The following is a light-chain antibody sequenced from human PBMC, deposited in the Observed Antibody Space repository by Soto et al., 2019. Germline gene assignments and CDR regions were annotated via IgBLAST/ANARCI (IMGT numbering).Light chain of an antibody. Sequence: ERVMTQSPATPSLSLGERVTLSCRASQSVSGKVAWYQQKPGKPPSLLIYAASTMQTGVPARFTGSGSGTDFTLTISRLEPEDFATYYCQQYVSSPRAFGQGTKVDIK. V-gene: IGKV3-20*01. CDR2: AAS. CDR3: QQYVSSPRA. J-gene: IGKJ1*01. CDR1: QSVSGK.